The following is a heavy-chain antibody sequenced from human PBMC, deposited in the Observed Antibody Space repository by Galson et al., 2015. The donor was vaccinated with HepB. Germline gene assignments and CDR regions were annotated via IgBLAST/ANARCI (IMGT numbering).Heavy chain of an antibody. CDR3: ARILGSGSYFDY. D-gene: IGHD3-10*01. CDR2: INAGNGNT. CDR1: GYTFTSYA. J-gene: IGHJ4*02. Sequence: SVKVSCKASGYTFTSYAMHWVRQAPGQRLEWMGWINAGNGNTKYSQKFQGRVTITRDTSASTAYMELSSLRSEDTAVYYCARILGSGSYFDYWGQGTLVTVSS. V-gene: IGHV1-3*01.